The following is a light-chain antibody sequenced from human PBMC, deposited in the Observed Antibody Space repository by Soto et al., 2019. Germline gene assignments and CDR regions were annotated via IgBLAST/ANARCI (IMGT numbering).Light chain of an antibody. Sequence: DIQMTQSPSTLSASVGDTVTISCRASQSFSSWLAWYQQKPGKAPKLLIYKASSLQSGVPSRFSGSGSWTEFTLTISSLQPDDFATYYCQQYNSFPWTFGQGTKVDIK. CDR3: QQYNSFPWT. CDR2: KAS. CDR1: QSFSSW. V-gene: IGKV1-5*03. J-gene: IGKJ1*01.